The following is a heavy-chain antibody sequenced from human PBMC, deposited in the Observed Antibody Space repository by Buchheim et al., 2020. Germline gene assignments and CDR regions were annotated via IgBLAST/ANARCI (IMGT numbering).Heavy chain of an antibody. V-gene: IGHV4-61*01. J-gene: IGHJ4*02. CDR3: ATGGTGSLDY. CDR1: GGSVSSGSSY. CDR2: VFYTGNT. Sequence: QVQLQESGPGLVKPSETLSLTCAVSGGSVSSGSSYWSWIRQPPGQGLEWIGYVFYTGNTNNNPSLRSRVTISIDPSKNQFSLNLNSVTAADTAVYYCATGGTGSLDYWGLGTL. D-gene: IGHD1-1*01.